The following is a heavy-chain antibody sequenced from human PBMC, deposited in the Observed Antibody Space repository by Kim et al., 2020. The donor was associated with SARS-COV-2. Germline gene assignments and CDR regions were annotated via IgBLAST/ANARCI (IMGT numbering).Heavy chain of an antibody. CDR3: AKDLLPLGGYSSYRYYYYGMDV. D-gene: IGHD5-18*01. V-gene: IGHV3-43*01. Sequence: GGSLRLSCAASGFTFDDYTMHWVRQAPGKGLEWVSLISWDGGSTYYADSVKGRFTISRDNSKNSLYLQMNSLRTEDTALYYCAKDLLPLGGYSSYRYYYYGMDVWGQGTTVTVSS. J-gene: IGHJ6*02. CDR2: ISWDGGST. CDR1: GFTFDDYT.